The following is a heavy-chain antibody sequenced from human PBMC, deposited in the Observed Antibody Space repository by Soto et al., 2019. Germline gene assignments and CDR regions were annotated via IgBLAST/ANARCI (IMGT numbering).Heavy chain of an antibody. CDR3: AREWSDQLEIDY. Sequence: EVQLVESGGGLVQPGGSLRLSCAASGFTFSTYWMTWVRQAPGKGLEWVANIKQDGSEKHYVDSVKGRFSISRDNAKNSLYLRMNSLRAEDTAVYYCAREWSDQLEIDYWGQGILVTVSS. V-gene: IGHV3-7*01. D-gene: IGHD2-2*01. CDR1: GFTFSTYW. CDR2: IKQDGSEK. J-gene: IGHJ4*02.